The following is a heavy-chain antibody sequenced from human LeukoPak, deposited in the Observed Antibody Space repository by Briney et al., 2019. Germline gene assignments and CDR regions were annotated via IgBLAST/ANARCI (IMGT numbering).Heavy chain of an antibody. Sequence: VASVKVSCKVSGYTLTELSMHWVRQAPGKGLEWMGGFDPEDGETIYAQKFQGRVTTTEDTSTDTAYMELSSLRSEDTAVYYCATAGTMVRGVTYYYYGMDVWGQGTTVTVSS. J-gene: IGHJ6*02. CDR3: ATAGTMVRGVTYYYYGMDV. V-gene: IGHV1-24*01. CDR1: GYTLTELS. CDR2: FDPEDGET. D-gene: IGHD3-10*01.